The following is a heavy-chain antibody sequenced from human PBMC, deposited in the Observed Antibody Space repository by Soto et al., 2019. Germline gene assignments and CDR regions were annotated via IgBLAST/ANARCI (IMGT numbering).Heavy chain of an antibody. CDR2: IYPGDSDT. Sequence: GESLKISCQAFGYNFTSYWIGWVRQMPGKGLEWMGIIYPGDSDTRYSPSFEGQVTISADKSITTAYLQWSSLKASDTAMYYCARPSYSSSRYYGMDVWGQGTTVTVSS. J-gene: IGHJ6*02. D-gene: IGHD6-6*01. CDR3: ARPSYSSSRYYGMDV. V-gene: IGHV5-51*01. CDR1: GYNFTSYW.